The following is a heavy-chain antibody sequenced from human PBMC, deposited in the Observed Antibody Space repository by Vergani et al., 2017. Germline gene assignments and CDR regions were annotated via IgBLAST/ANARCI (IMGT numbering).Heavy chain of an antibody. CDR1: GFTFTAHG. V-gene: IGHV3-49*04. J-gene: IGHJ3*02. CDR3: TRGISGSYFFGAFDI. CDR2: IRSKADGGTT. Sequence: EVQLLESGGGSAQPGESLRLSCVASGFTFTAHGLNWVRQAPGKGLEWVGFIRSKADGGTTEYAASVKGRFTISRDDSKSIAYLQMNSLKTEDTAVYYCTRGISGSYFFGAFDIWGQGTMVTVSS. D-gene: IGHD1-26*01.